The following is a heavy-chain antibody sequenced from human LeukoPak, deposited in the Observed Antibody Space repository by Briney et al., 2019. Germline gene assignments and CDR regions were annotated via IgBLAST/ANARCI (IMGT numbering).Heavy chain of an antibody. D-gene: IGHD6-13*01. Sequence: GGSLRLSCAASGFTFSSYAMSWVRQAPGKGLEWVSAISGSGGSTYYADSVKGRFTISRDNSKNTLYLQMNSLRAEDTAVYYCAKETIAAAGHYYYYGMDVWGQGTTVTVSS. CDR2: ISGSGGST. CDR1: GFTFSSYA. CDR3: AKETIAAAGHYYYYGMDV. V-gene: IGHV3-23*01. J-gene: IGHJ6*02.